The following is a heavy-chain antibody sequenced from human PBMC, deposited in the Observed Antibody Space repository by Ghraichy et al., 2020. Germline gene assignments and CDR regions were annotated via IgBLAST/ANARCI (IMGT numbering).Heavy chain of an antibody. CDR3: ARGVFMNV. CDR2: VDREGRP. V-gene: IGHV4-34*01. D-gene: IGHD5/OR15-5a*01. Sequence: SETLSLTCGVSGVAFRLSSWTWVRQPPGKGLEWIGNVDREGRPTYNTSFESRLTISSEPSKSQFSLTLTSVTAADTAVYFCARGVFMNVWGQGTTVTVSS. J-gene: IGHJ6*02. CDR1: GVAFRLSS.